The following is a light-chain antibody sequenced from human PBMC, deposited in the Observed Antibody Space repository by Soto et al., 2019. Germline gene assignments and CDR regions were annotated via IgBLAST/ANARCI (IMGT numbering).Light chain of an antibody. J-gene: IGKJ2*01. Sequence: DIQMTQSPSSLSASVGDRVTITCRASQSISSYLNWYQQKPWKAPKLLIYAASSLQSGVPSRFSGSGSGTEFTLTISSLQPEHFATYYCQRSYSTPTVGQANKLEIK. CDR2: AAS. CDR3: QRSYSTPT. V-gene: IGKV1-39*01. CDR1: QSISSY.